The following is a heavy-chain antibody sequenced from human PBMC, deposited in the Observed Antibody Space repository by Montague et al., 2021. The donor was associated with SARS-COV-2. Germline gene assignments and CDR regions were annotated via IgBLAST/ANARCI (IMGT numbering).Heavy chain of an antibody. CDR2: IYHSGST. CDR3: ARGSMVRGGKVYYGVDV. Sequence: TLSLTCAVSGGSISSGGYSWNWIRQPPGKGLEWIGYIYHSGSTYYNPSLKSRVTISLDSSKNQFSLNLTSVTAADTAVYYCARGSMVRGGKVYYGVDVWGQGPRSPSP. D-gene: IGHD3-10*01. CDR1: GGSISSGGYS. V-gene: IGHV4-30-2*01. J-gene: IGHJ6*02.